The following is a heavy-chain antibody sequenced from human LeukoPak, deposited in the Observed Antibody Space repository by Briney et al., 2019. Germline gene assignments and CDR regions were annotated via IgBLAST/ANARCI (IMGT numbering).Heavy chain of an antibody. Sequence: GGSLRLSCAASGFTFSSYSMSWVRQGPGTGLEWVSAISGSGDTTFYADSVKGRFTISRDNSKKTLYLQVNSLRAEDTAVYFCAKELTTERTPGVDSWGQGTLVTVSS. V-gene: IGHV3-23*01. J-gene: IGHJ4*02. CDR3: AKELTTERTPGVDS. CDR1: GFTFSSYS. CDR2: ISGSGDTT. D-gene: IGHD4-17*01.